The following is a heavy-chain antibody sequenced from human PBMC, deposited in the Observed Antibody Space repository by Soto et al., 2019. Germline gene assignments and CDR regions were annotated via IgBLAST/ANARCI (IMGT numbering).Heavy chain of an antibody. V-gene: IGHV1-3*01. CDR2: INAATGNT. Sequence: QVQLVQSGAEVMKPGTSVRVSCEASGYTFTTYLIQWVRQAPGQRLEWMGWINAATGNTRYSQKFQGRVTLTRDTSARTAYMDLSSLTSEDTAVYYCARPVFGDSITSNFWGQGTLVTVSS. J-gene: IGHJ4*02. D-gene: IGHD2-21*01. CDR3: ARPVFGDSITSNF. CDR1: GYTFTTYL.